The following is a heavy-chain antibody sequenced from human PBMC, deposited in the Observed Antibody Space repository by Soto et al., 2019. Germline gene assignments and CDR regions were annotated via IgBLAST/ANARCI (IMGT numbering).Heavy chain of an antibody. V-gene: IGHV1-46*01. Sequence: GPSVKVSCKASGYTFTSYYMHWVRQAPGQGLEWMGIINPSGGSTSYAQKFQGRVTMTRDTSTSTVYMELSSLRSEDTAVYYCARAGYYYDSSGYYYETSGFDYWGQGTLVTVSS. J-gene: IGHJ4*02. CDR1: GYTFTSYY. D-gene: IGHD3-22*01. CDR3: ARAGYYYDSSGYYYETSGFDY. CDR2: INPSGGST.